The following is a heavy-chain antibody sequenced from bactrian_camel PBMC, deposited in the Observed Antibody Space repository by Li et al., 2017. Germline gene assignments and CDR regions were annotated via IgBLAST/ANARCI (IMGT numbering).Heavy chain of an antibody. V-gene: IGHV3S26*01. CDR3: ARGPENLWEYGY. J-gene: IGHJ4*01. CDR1: GYTYSSYC. CDR2: IDGDGST. Sequence: HVQLVESGGGSVQAGGSLRLSCAASGYTYSSYCMGWFRQAPGKEREGVAYIDGDGSTTYAASVKGRFTISRDNAKNTLYPQMNSLKTEDTAVYYCARGPENLWEYGYWGQGTQVTVSS.